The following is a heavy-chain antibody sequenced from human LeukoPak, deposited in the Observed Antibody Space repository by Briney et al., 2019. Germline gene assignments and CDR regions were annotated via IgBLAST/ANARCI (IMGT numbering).Heavy chain of an antibody. Sequence: ASVKVSCKASGYTFTSYDMHWVRQAPGQGLEWMEIVDPSGGSTSYAQKFQGRVTMTRDTSTSTVYMELSSLRSEDTAVYYCARDRVTMIVVPRDAFDIWGQGTIVTVSS. CDR3: ARDRVTMIVVPRDAFDI. D-gene: IGHD3-22*01. V-gene: IGHV1-46*01. CDR2: VDPSGGST. J-gene: IGHJ3*02. CDR1: GYTFTSYD.